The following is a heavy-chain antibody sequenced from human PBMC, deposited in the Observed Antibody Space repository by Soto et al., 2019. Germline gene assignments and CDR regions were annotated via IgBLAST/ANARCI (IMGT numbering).Heavy chain of an antibody. V-gene: IGHV1-3*01. CDR3: ARGLRFLEWLLLGY. CDR2: INAGNGNT. J-gene: IGHJ4*02. CDR1: GYTFTSYA. Sequence: ASVKVSCKASGYTFTSYAMHWVRQAPGQRLEWMGWINAGNGNTKYSQKFQGRVTITRDTSASTAYMELSSLRSEDTAVYYCARGLRFLEWLLLGYWGQGTLVTVSS. D-gene: IGHD3-3*01.